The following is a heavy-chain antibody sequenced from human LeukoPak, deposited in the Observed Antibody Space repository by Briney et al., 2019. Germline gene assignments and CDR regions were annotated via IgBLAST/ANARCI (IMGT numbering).Heavy chain of an antibody. Sequence: PGGSLRLSCAASEFSVGSNYMTWVRQAPGKGLEWVSYISSSGSTIYYADSVKGRFTISRDNAKNSLYLQMNSLRAEDTAVYYCARPPPTYGDYSFDYWGQGTLVTVSS. CDR3: ARPPPTYGDYSFDY. V-gene: IGHV3-11*04. J-gene: IGHJ4*02. CDR1: EFSVGSNY. CDR2: ISSSGSTI. D-gene: IGHD4-17*01.